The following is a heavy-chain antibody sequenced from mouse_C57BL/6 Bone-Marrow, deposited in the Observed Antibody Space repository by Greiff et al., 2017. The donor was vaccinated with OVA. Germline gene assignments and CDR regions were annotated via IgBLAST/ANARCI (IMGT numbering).Heavy chain of an antibody. V-gene: IGHV1-55*01. CDR2: IYPGSGST. Sequence: QVHVKQPGAELVKPGASVKMSCKASGYTFTSYWITWVKQRPGQGLEWIGDIYPGSGSTNYNEKFKSKATLTVDTSSSTAYMQLSSLTSEDSAVYYCARGGSYWGQGTTLTVSS. J-gene: IGHJ2*01. CDR3: ARGGSY. CDR1: GYTFTSYW.